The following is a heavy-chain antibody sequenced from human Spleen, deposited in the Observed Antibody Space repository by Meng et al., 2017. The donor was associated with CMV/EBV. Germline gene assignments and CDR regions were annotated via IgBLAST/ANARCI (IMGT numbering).Heavy chain of an antibody. J-gene: IGHJ4*02. D-gene: IGHD3-22*01. CDR1: GFIFYNYY. CDR3: ARLHYDSRGLLVGFDS. V-gene: IGHV3-21*01. Sequence: GESLKISCAASGFIFYNYYMTWIRQAPGKGLEWVSSVTPRSDYIYYADSVKGRFTISRDNAKDSLILQMNSLRPEDTAVYYCARLHYDSRGLLVGFDSWGQGTLVTVSS. CDR2: VTPRSDYI.